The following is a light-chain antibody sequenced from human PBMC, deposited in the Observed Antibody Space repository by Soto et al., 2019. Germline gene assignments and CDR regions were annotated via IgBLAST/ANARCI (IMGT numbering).Light chain of an antibody. V-gene: IGKV1-5*01. CDR3: QQSYSTPRT. Sequence: EDRVTITCRASQSISSWLAWYQQKPGKAPKLLIYDASSLESGVPSRFSGSGSETEFTLTISSLQPEDFATYYCQQSYSTPRTFGQGTKVDIK. CDR2: DAS. J-gene: IGKJ1*01. CDR1: QSISSW.